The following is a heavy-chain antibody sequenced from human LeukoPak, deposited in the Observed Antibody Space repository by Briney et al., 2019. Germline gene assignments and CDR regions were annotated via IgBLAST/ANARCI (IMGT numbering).Heavy chain of an antibody. CDR1: GYSISSGYY. CDR3: ARDPGLCSGGSCLDAFDI. J-gene: IGHJ3*02. CDR2: IYHSGST. Sequence: SETLSLTCTVSGYSISSGYYWGWIRQPPGKGLEWIGSIYHSGSTYYNPSLKGRVTISVDTSKNQFSLKLSSVTAADTAVYYCARDPGLCSGGSCLDAFDIWGQGTMVTVSS. V-gene: IGHV4-38-2*02. D-gene: IGHD2-15*01.